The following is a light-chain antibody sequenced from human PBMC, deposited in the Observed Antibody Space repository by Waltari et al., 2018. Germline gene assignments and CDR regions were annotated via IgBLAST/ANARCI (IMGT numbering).Light chain of an antibody. CDR2: MNN. V-gene: IGLV1-47*01. Sequence: QSVLTQPPPASGTPGQWVTIPCSGSTSTIGSNYAYWYQQLPGTAPKLLIYMNNQRPSGVPDRFSASKSGTSASLTISGLRSEDEADYYCATWDDGWLFGGGTKLTVL. CDR3: ATWDDGWL. CDR1: TSTIGSNY. J-gene: IGLJ3*02.